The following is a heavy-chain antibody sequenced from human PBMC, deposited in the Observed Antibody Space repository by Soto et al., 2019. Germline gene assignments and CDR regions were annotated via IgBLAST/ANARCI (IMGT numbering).Heavy chain of an antibody. CDR1: GFISSDHW. V-gene: IGHV3-74*03. J-gene: IGHJ4*02. CDR3: AGSYTGCPGSW. Sequence: EAQLVESGGGLVQPGGSLRLSCAAPGFISSDHWMHWVRQAPGKGLVWVSRIKNDGSGTAYADFVKGRFTMSRDNAKNTLYLQRTSLRVEDTAVYYCAGSYTGCPGSWWGQGILVTVSS. CDR2: IKNDGSGT. D-gene: IGHD2-15*01.